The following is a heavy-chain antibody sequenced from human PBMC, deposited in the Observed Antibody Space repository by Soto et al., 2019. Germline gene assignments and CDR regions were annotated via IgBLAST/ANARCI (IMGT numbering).Heavy chain of an antibody. J-gene: IGHJ4*03. Sequence: PGGSLRLSCAASGFTFSDHYMDWVRQAPGKGLEWVCRIRNKANRCTTEYAASEKGRFTTSRDDSRNSLYQQMTSLQTEDTAVYYCSGDDALASGTLDYWGQGALVTVSS. CDR1: GFTFSDHY. D-gene: IGHD3-3*02. CDR3: SGDDALASGTLDY. V-gene: IGHV3-72*01. CDR2: IRNKANRCTT.